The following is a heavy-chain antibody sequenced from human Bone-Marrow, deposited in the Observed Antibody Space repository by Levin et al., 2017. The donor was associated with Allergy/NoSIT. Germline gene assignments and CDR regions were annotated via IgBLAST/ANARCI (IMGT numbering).Heavy chain of an antibody. Sequence: NPGGSLRLSCAASGFTFSDYYMSWIRQAPGKGLEFISYISGSGTTIYYADSVRGRFTISRDNAKTSLYLQMNSLRAEDTAVYYCARDPLWQLAHFDYWGQGTLVTVSS. J-gene: IGHJ4*02. CDR3: ARDPLWQLAHFDY. V-gene: IGHV3-11*01. CDR1: GFTFSDYY. D-gene: IGHD6-13*01. CDR2: ISGSGTTI.